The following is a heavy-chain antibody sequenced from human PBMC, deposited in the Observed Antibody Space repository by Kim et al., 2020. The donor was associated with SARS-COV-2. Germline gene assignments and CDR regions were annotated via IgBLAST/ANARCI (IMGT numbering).Heavy chain of an antibody. V-gene: IGHV1-3*01. J-gene: IGHJ4*02. D-gene: IGHD3-3*01. CDR3: SKGSRAPKPPIGD. Sequence: ASVKVSCKASGYIFTSDAIHWVRQAPGQSLEWMGWINAANGVTKYSQKFQGRVTITRETSATTAYMELTSLTSEDTAVYYCSKGSRAPKPPIGDWGQGPLVTVSS. CDR2: INAANGVT. CDR1: GYIFTSDA.